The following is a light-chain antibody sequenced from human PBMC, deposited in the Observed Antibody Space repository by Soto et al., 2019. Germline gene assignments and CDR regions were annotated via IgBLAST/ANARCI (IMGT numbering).Light chain of an antibody. CDR1: QSISRY. J-gene: IGKJ5*01. Sequence: DRQMNQSPSSLSASVGDRVTMTCRASQSISRYLNWYQQKPGKAPNLLIYVASSLQSEVPSRFSGSGSGTDFTLTITSLQSEDFAVYYCQPRSNWPLTSGQATRLEIK. CDR2: VAS. CDR3: QPRSNWPLT. V-gene: IGKV1-39*01.